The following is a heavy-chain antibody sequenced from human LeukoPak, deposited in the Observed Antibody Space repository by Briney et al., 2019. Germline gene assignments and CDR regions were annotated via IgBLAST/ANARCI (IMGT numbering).Heavy chain of an antibody. CDR1: GFTFSDYY. CDR3: ARDWYYYDSSGYYPIGY. J-gene: IGHJ4*02. Sequence: PGGSLRLSCAASGFTFSDYYMSWIRQAPGKGLEWVSYISSSGSTIYYADSVKGRFTISRDNAKNSLYLQTNSLRAEDTAVYYCARDWYYYDSSGYYPIGYWGQGTLVTVSS. V-gene: IGHV3-11*01. D-gene: IGHD3-22*01. CDR2: ISSSGSTI.